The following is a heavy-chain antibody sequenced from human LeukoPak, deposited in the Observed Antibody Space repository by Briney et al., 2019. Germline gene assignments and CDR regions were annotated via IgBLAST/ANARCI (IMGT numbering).Heavy chain of an antibody. CDR1: GFTFNNYG. V-gene: IGHV3-30*02. D-gene: IGHD3-10*01. CDR2: IRFDGGNK. Sequence: PGVSLRLPCAASGFTFNNYGMHWVRQGPGKGLEWVAFIRFDGGNKYYADSVKGRFTISRDSSKNTLFLQMNSLRADDTAVYYCAKDSLRTYYGSGSYPLDYWGQGTLVTVSS. CDR3: AKDSLRTYYGSGSYPLDY. J-gene: IGHJ4*02.